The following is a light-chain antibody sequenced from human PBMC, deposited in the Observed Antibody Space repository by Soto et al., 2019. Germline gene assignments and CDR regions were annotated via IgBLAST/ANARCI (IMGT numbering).Light chain of an antibody. CDR2: DAS. J-gene: IGKJ2*01. CDR1: LSITTW. CDR3: QQYEDVPT. Sequence: DIQMTQSPSTLSASVGDRVTITCRASLSITTWLAWYQQKPGKAPKVLIYDASTLESGVPSRFSGSGSGTEFTLTISSLQPRDVGTYYCQQYEDVPTFGQGTKVGIK. V-gene: IGKV1-5*01.